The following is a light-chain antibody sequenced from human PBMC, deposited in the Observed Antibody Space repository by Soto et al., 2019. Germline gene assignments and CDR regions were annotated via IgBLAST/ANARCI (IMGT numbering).Light chain of an antibody. CDR3: QQYDNLPLT. Sequence: DIQMTQSPSSLSASVGDRVTITCQGSQDSSNYLNWYQQKPGKAPKLLIYDASNLETGVPSRFSGSGSGTDFTFTISSLQPEDIATYYCQQYDNLPLTFGGGTKVEIK. V-gene: IGKV1-33*01. CDR2: DAS. CDR1: QDSSNY. J-gene: IGKJ4*01.